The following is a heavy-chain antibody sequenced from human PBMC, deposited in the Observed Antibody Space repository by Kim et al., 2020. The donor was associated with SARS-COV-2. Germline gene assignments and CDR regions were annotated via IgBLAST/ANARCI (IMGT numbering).Heavy chain of an antibody. CDR2: IIPIFVTA. CDR1: GGTFKTYA. J-gene: IGHJ5*02. D-gene: IGHD4-17*01. Sequence: SVKVSCKASGGTFKTYAISWVRQAPGQGLEWMGGIIPIFVTANYAHKFQGRVTIIADESTSTVYMELSRLRSDDTAVYYCANNGGPNDYGDGGWFDPWGQGTLVTVSS. V-gene: IGHV1-69*13. CDR3: ANNGGPNDYGDGGWFDP.